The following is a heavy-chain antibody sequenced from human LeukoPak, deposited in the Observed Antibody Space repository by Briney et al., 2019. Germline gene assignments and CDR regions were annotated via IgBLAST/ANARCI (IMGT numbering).Heavy chain of an antibody. D-gene: IGHD1-26*01. V-gene: IGHV3-48*02. CDR1: GFTFSSYA. J-gene: IGHJ5*02. Sequence: PGGSLRLSCAASGFTFSSYAMSWVRQAPGKGLEWVSYISSSSSTIYYADSVKGRFTISRDNAKNSLYLQMNSLRDEDTAVYYCARDMSRGSYYHVKYNWFDPWGQGTLVTVSS. CDR3: ARDMSRGSYYHVKYNWFDP. CDR2: ISSSSSTI.